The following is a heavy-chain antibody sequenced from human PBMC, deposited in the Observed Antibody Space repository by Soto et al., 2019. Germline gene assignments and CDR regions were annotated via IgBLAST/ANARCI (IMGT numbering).Heavy chain of an antibody. CDR1: GGSISSYY. CDR2: IYYSGST. CDR3: ATSYYYGSGSYPPPFDY. J-gene: IGHJ4*02. Sequence: SETLSLTCTVSGGSISSYYWSWIRQPPGKGLEWIRYIYYSGSTNYNPSLKSRVTISVDTSKNQFSLKLSSVTAADTAVYYCATSYYYGSGSYPPPFDYWGQGTLVTVSS. V-gene: IGHV4-59*08. D-gene: IGHD3-10*01.